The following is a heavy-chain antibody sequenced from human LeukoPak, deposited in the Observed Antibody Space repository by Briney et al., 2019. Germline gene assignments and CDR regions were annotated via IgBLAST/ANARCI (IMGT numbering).Heavy chain of an antibody. CDR2: IYPGDSDT. Sequence: GESLKISCKGSGYNFTTYWIGWVRQMPGKGLEWMGIIYPGDSDTRYSPSFQGQVTISADKSISTAYLQWSSLKASDTAMYYCARQDYYDSSGYPIDYWGQGTLVTVSS. CDR1: GYNFTTYW. V-gene: IGHV5-51*01. CDR3: ARQDYYDSSGYPIDY. D-gene: IGHD3-22*01. J-gene: IGHJ4*02.